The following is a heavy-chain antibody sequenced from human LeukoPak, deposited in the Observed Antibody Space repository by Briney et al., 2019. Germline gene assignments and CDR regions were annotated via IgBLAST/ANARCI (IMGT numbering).Heavy chain of an antibody. CDR2: ISSSSSYI. J-gene: IGHJ4*02. Sequence: GGSLRLSCAASGFTFSSYSMNWVRQAPGKGLEWVSSISSSSSYIYYADSVKGRFTISRDNSKNTLYLQMNSLRAEDTAVYYCAKETVYYGSGSYYFDYWGQGTLVTVSS. D-gene: IGHD3-10*01. V-gene: IGHV3-21*01. CDR1: GFTFSSYS. CDR3: AKETVYYGSGSYYFDY.